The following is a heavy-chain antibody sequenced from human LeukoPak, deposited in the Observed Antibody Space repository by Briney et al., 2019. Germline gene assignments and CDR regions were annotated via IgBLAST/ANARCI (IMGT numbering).Heavy chain of an antibody. CDR2: ISSSSSYI. J-gene: IGHJ4*02. Sequence: GGSLRLSCAASGFTFSSYSMNWVRQAPGKGLEWVSFISSSSSYIYYADSVKGRFTISRDNAKNSLYLQMNSLRAEDTAVYYCARDMITMVRGVFDYWGQGTLVTVSS. CDR3: ARDMITMVRGVFDY. V-gene: IGHV3-21*06. D-gene: IGHD3-10*01. CDR1: GFTFSSYS.